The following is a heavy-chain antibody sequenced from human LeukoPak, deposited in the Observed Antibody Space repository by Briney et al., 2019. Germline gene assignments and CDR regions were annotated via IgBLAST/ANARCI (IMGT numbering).Heavy chain of an antibody. J-gene: IGHJ4*02. CDR2: IIPGDGST. CDR1: GYTFTRYW. CDR3: TGDPIGGPLDY. V-gene: IGHV1-46*01. Sequence: ASVKVSCKASGYTFTRYWMHWVRQAPGQGLEWMGKIIPGDGSTTYSQKFQGRVTMTRDTSTTTVYLELSSLRSEDTAVYYCTGDPIGGPLDYWGQGTQVTVSS. D-gene: IGHD3-16*01.